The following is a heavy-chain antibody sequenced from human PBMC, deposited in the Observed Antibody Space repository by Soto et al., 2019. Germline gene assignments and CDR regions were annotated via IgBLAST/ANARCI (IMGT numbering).Heavy chain of an antibody. CDR2: ISHDGTNK. D-gene: IGHD3-16*01. J-gene: IGHJ4*02. CDR1: GFTFSSYW. CDR3: AKDSVGLRLGYFDS. V-gene: IGHV3-30*18. Sequence: PGGSLRLSCAASGFTFSSYWMHWVRQAPGKGLEWVAVISHDGTNKYYVDSVKGRFSVSRDNSKNTLYLQMNSLRPEDTAVYYCAKDSVGLRLGYFDSWGQGIPVTVSS.